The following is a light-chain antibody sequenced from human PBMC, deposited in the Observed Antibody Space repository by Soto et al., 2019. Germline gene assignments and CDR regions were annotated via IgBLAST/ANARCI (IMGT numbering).Light chain of an antibody. J-gene: IGKJ1*01. CDR1: QTITSD. V-gene: IGKV1-39*01. Sequence: DIQMTQSPSSLSASVGDRVTITCRASQTITSDLNWYQQRPGKAPKLLIYAASKLQSGVPSRFSGSGSGTDFTFIISSLQPEDSANYYCQQTYSTPGWTFGQGTKVEIK. CDR2: AAS. CDR3: QQTYSTPGWT.